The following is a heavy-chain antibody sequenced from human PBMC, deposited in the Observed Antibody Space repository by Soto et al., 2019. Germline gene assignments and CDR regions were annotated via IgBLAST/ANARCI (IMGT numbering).Heavy chain of an antibody. J-gene: IGHJ6*02. CDR2: ISYDGSNK. CDR3: ARDKVAVAGTGYYGMDV. V-gene: IGHV3-30-3*01. CDR1: GFTFSSYA. D-gene: IGHD6-19*01. Sequence: ESVGGVVQPGRSLRLSCAASGFTFSSYAMHWVRQAPGKGLEWVAVISYDGSNKYYADSVKGRFTISRDNSKNTLYLQMNSLRAEDTAVYYCARDKVAVAGTGYYGMDVWGQGTTVTVSS.